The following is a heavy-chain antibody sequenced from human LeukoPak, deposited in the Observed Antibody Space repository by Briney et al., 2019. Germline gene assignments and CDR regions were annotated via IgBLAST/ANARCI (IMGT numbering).Heavy chain of an antibody. V-gene: IGHV4-30-4*08. CDR1: GGSISSGDYY. CDR2: IYYSGST. J-gene: IGHJ4*02. CDR3: ARDIDSDYYDSSGYYDY. Sequence: PSETLSLTCTVSGGSISSGDYYWSWIRQPPGKGLEWIGYIYYSGSTYYNPSLKGRVTISVDTSKNQFSLKLSSVTAADTAVYYCARDIDSDYYDSSGYYDYWGQGTLVTVSS. D-gene: IGHD3-22*01.